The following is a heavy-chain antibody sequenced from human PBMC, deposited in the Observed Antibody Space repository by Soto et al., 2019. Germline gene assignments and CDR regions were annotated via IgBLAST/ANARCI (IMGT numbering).Heavy chain of an antibody. CDR2: ISDAGRST. V-gene: IGHV3-23*01. CDR3: AKDDVATYCCLSSCHATSFDF. Sequence: EVELLESGGGLIQPGGSLRLSCAASGFTFSTYTMNWVRQAPGRGLEWISTISDAGRSTFYADSVKGRFIVSRDNSKNTLFLEMTRLRRDDTAVYYCAKDDVATYCCLSSCHATSFDFWGQGVLVAVSS. J-gene: IGHJ4*02. D-gene: IGHD6-13*01. CDR1: GFTFSTYT.